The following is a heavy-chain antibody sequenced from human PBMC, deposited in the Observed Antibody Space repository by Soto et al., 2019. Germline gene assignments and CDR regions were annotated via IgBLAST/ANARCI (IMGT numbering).Heavy chain of an antibody. V-gene: IGHV4-4*02. D-gene: IGHD2-8*01. CDR1: GGSITSTKG. CDR2: FYLSGST. CDR3: ARDVGYCTNGVCHNWYFDL. J-gene: IGHJ2*01. Sequence: QVQLQESGPGLVRPSGTLSLTCAVSGGSITSTKGWGWVRQPPGKGLEGIGEFYLSGSTNYNPSLKSRVTMSVDKSTNQFSLKLSSVTAADTAVYYCARDVGYCTNGVCHNWYFDLWGRGTLVTVSS.